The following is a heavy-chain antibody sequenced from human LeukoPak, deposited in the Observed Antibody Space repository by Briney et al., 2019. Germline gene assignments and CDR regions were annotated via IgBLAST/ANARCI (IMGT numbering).Heavy chain of an antibody. V-gene: IGHV3-11*01. CDR1: GFTFSDYY. CDR3: AKETTYYYDSSDY. Sequence: GGSLRLSCAASGFTFSDYYMSWIREAPGKGLEWVSYISSGGTTIYYADSVKGRFTISRDNSKNTLYLQMNSLRAEDTAVYYCAKETTYYYDSSDYWGQGTLVTLSS. D-gene: IGHD3-22*01. CDR2: ISSGGTTI. J-gene: IGHJ4*02.